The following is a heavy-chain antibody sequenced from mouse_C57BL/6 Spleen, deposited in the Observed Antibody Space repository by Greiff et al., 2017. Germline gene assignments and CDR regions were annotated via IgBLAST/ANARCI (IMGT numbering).Heavy chain of an antibody. J-gene: IGHJ4*01. V-gene: IGHV3-6*01. CDR1: GYSITSGYY. CDR3: ARESLRDAMDY. D-gene: IGHD1-1*01. Sequence: DVQLQESGPGLVKPSQSLSLTCSVTGYSITSGYYWNWIRQFPGNKLEWMGYISYDGSNNYNPSLKNRISITRDTSKNQFFLKLNSVTTEDTATYYCARESLRDAMDYGGQGTSVTVSS. CDR2: ISYDGSN.